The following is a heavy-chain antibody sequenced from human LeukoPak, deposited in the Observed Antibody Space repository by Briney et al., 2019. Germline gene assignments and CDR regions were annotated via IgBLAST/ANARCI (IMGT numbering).Heavy chain of an antibody. CDR3: ARGVLTYYYDSSGFDY. Sequence: GGSLRLSCAASGFTFSSYSMNWVRQAPGKGLEWVSSISSSSSYIYYADSVKGRFTISRDNAKNSLYLQMNSLRAEDTAVYYCARGVLTYYYDSSGFDYWGQGTLVTVSS. J-gene: IGHJ4*02. D-gene: IGHD3-22*01. CDR1: GFTFSSYS. CDR2: ISSSSSYI. V-gene: IGHV3-21*01.